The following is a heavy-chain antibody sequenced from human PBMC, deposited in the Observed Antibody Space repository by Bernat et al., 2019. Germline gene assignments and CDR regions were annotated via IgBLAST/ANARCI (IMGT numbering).Heavy chain of an antibody. CDR3: ARDDGVVRYWERLRNHRPAGMDV. J-gene: IGHJ6*03. CDR2: ISSSRSTI. CDR1: GFTFSSYS. Sequence: EVQLVESGGGLVQPGGSLRLSCAASGFTFSSYSMHWVRQAPGKGLEWVSFISSSRSTIYYADSVKGRFTISRDNAKNSLYLQMNSLRDEDTAVYYGARDDGVVRYWERLRNHRPAGMDVWGKGTTVTVSS. V-gene: IGHV3-48*02. D-gene: IGHD3-3*01.